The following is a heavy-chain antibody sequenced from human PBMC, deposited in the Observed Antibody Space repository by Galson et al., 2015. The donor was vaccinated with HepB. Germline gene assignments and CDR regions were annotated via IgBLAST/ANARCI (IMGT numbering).Heavy chain of an antibody. D-gene: IGHD3-3*01. Sequence: SVKVSCKASGGTFSRYAISWVRQAPGQGLEWMGGIIPIFGTANYAQKFQGRVTITADESTSTAYMELSSLRSEDTAVYYCARDGGVWSFGGWFDPWGQGTLVTVSS. J-gene: IGHJ5*02. CDR1: GGTFSRYA. CDR3: ARDGGVWSFGGWFDP. V-gene: IGHV1-69*13. CDR2: IIPIFGTA.